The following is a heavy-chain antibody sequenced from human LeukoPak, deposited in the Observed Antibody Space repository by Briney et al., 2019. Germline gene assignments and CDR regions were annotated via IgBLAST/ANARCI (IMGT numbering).Heavy chain of an antibody. CDR3: VKVPDGGGYYDGSGNYYGGDDAFDI. D-gene: IGHD3-22*01. CDR2: VSGSGGST. V-gene: IGHV3-23*01. Sequence: GGSLRLSCAASGFTFSSYAMSWVRQAPGKGLEWVSGVSGSGGSTYYAGAVRGRFTISRDNSKNTLYLQMNSLRAEDTAVYYCVKVPDGGGYYDGSGNYYGGDDAFDIWGQGTLVTVSS. CDR1: GFTFSSYA. J-gene: IGHJ3*02.